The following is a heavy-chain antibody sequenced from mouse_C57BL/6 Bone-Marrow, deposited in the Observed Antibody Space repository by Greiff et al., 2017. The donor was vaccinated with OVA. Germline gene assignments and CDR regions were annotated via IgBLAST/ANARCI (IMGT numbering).Heavy chain of an antibody. CDR3: TVITTVGSDWYFDV. CDR1: GFTFSDAW. CDR2: IRNKANNHAT. D-gene: IGHD1-1*01. V-gene: IGHV6-6*01. Sequence: EVKVEESGGGLVQPGGSMKLSCAASGFTFSDAWMAWVRQSPEKGLEWVAEIRNKANNHATYYAVSVKGRFTISRDDYKRSVYLQMNSLRAEDTGIYYCTVITTVGSDWYFDVWGTGTTVTVSS. J-gene: IGHJ1*03.